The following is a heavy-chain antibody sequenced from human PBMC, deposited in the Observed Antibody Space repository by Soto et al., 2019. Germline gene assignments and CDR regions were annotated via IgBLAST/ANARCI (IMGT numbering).Heavy chain of an antibody. CDR1: GGSITGAHW. Sequence: PSETLSLTCAVSGGSITGAHWWSWVRQSPGKGLEWIGEIYHTGRTHYNPSLNSRVTISVDKSKNQFSLKLSSMTAADTALYYCATSSDILTGYSFLDYWGQGTLVTVS. V-gene: IGHV4-4*02. CDR2: IYHTGRT. CDR3: ATSSDILTGYSFLDY. J-gene: IGHJ4*02. D-gene: IGHD3-9*01.